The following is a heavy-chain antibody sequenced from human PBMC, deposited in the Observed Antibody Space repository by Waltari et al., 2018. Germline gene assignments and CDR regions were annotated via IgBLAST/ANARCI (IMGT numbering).Heavy chain of an antibody. CDR2: IKPNTGDP. J-gene: IGHJ4*02. CDR1: GYTFTGYY. Sequence: QVQLVQSGGEMKKPGASVKVSCKASGYTFTGYYMHWVRQAPGQGLEWMGWIKPNTGDPHYAQKYQGRVTMTRGTSISTAYMELSRLRSDDTAVYYCARARPRWELLPVDWGQGTLVTVSS. CDR3: ARARPRWELLPVD. D-gene: IGHD1-26*01. V-gene: IGHV1-2*02.